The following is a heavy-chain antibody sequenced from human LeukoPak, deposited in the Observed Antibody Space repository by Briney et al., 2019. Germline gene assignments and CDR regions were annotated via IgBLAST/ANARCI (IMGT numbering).Heavy chain of an antibody. J-gene: IGHJ4*02. CDR2: ITNSGSYI. CDR1: GFAFSRFS. CDR3: ARPLGVRGRCLDY. Sequence: PGGSLRLSCTATGFAFSRFSMNWVRQAPGKGLEWVSSITNSGSYIYYVDSVKGRFTISRDNAKNSLYLQMNSLRAEDTALYYCARPLGVRGRCLDYWGQGTLVTVSS. D-gene: IGHD1-26*01. V-gene: IGHV3-21*04.